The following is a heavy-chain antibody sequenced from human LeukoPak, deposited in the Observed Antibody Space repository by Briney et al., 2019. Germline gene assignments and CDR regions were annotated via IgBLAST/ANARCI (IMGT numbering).Heavy chain of an antibody. CDR2: IWYDGSNK. CDR3: AKDLYYGDYVFDY. J-gene: IGHJ4*02. Sequence: GRSLRLSCAASGFTFSSYGMRWVRQAPGKGLEWVAVIWYDGSNKYYADSVKGRFTISRDNSKNTLYLQMNSLRAEDTAVYYCAKDLYYGDYVFDYWGQGTLVTVSS. V-gene: IGHV3-33*06. CDR1: GFTFSSYG. D-gene: IGHD4-17*01.